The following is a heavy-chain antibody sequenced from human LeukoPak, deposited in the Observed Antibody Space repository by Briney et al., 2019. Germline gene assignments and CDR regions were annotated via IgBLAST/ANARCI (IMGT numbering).Heavy chain of an antibody. Sequence: GGSLRLSCAASGFTFSSYGMHWVRQAPGKGLEWVAVISYDGSNKYYADSVKGRFTISRDNSKNTLYLQMNSLRAEDTAVYYCARDRDHMIRSPRRFVTFGLFDYWGQGTLVTVSS. J-gene: IGHJ4*02. D-gene: IGHD1-14*01. CDR3: ARDRDHMIRSPRRFVTFGLFDY. CDR2: ISYDGSNK. CDR1: GFTFSSYG. V-gene: IGHV3-30*03.